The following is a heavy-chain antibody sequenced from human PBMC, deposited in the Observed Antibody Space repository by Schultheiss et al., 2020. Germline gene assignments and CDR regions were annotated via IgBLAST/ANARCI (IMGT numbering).Heavy chain of an antibody. CDR3: ARQRLGYCSSTSCPRRNYYYYGMDV. V-gene: IGHV4-39*01. CDR2: IYYSGST. D-gene: IGHD2-2*01. J-gene: IGHJ6*04. Sequence: SETLSLTCTVSGGSISSSSYYWGWIRQPPGKGLEWIGSIYYSGSTYYNPSLKSRVTISVDTSKNQFSLKLGSVTAADTAVYYCARQRLGYCSSTSCPRRNYYYYGMDVWGKGTTVTVSS. CDR1: GGSISSSSYY.